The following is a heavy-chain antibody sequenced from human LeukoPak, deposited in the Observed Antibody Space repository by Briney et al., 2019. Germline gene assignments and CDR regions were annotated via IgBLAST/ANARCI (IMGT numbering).Heavy chain of an antibody. J-gene: IGHJ3*02. V-gene: IGHV4-59*12. CDR2: IYYSGST. Sequence: SETLSLTCTVSGGSISSYYWSWIRQPPGKGLEWIGYIYYSGSTNYSPSLKSRVTISVDTSKNQFSLKLNSVTAADTAVYYCAKDLRRGYSSSIDAFDIWGQGTLVTVSS. D-gene: IGHD6-13*01. CDR3: AKDLRRGYSSSIDAFDI. CDR1: GGSISSYY.